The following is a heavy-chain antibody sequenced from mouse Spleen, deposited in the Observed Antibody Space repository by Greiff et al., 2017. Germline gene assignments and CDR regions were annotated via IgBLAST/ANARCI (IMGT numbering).Heavy chain of an antibody. Sequence: EVKLMESGPGLVKPSQSLSLTCSVTGYSITSGYYWNWIRQFPGNKLEWMGYISYDGSNNYNPSLKNRISITRDTSKNQFFLKLNSVTTEDTATYYCARSRWAMDYWGQGTSVTVSS. V-gene: IGHV3-6*01. CDR1: GYSITSGYY. J-gene: IGHJ4*01. CDR2: ISYDGSN. CDR3: ARSRWAMDY.